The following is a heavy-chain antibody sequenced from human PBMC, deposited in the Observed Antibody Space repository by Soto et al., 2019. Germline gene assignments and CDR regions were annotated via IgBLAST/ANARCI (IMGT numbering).Heavy chain of an antibody. D-gene: IGHD3-22*01. CDR2: IIPIFGTA. Sequence: SVKVSCKASVGTFSSYAISWVRQAPGQGLEWMGGIIPIFGTANYAQKFQGRVTITADESTSTAYMELSSLRSEHTAVYYCARVEYYDSSGYYYFDYWGQGTLVTVSS. CDR3: ARVEYYDSSGYYYFDY. CDR1: VGTFSSYA. V-gene: IGHV1-69*13. J-gene: IGHJ4*02.